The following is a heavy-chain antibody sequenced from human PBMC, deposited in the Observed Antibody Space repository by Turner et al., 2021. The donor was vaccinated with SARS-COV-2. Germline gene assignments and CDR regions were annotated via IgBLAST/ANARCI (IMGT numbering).Heavy chain of an antibody. CDR2: ISAYNGNT. J-gene: IGHJ4*02. D-gene: IGHD6-19*01. Sequence: QVQLVQSGAEVKKPGASVKVSCKASGYTFPSYGISWVRQAPGKGLEWMGWISAYNGNTNYAQKLQGRVTMTRDTSTSTAYMELRSLRSDDTAGYYCARDRLEAGTDYFDYWGQGTLVTVSS. V-gene: IGHV1-18*01. CDR3: ARDRLEAGTDYFDY. CDR1: GYTFPSYG.